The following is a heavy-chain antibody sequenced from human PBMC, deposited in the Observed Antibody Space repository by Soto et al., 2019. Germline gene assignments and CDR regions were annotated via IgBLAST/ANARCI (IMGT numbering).Heavy chain of an antibody. CDR3: AREVAVAGTHLNYYYYGMDV. V-gene: IGHV1-2*04. J-gene: IGHJ6*02. Sequence: ASVKVSCKASGYTFTGYYMHWVRQAPGQGLEWMGWINPNSGGTNYAQKFQGWVTMTRDTSISTAYMELSRLRSDDTAVYYCAREVAVAGTHLNYYYYGMDVWGQGTTVTVSS. CDR1: GYTFTGYY. CDR2: INPNSGGT. D-gene: IGHD6-19*01.